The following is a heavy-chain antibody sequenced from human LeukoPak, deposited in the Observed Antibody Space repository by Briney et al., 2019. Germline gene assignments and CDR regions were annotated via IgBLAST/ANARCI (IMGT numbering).Heavy chain of an antibody. J-gene: IGHJ5*02. D-gene: IGHD3-10*01. V-gene: IGHV3-11*01. CDR3: ARDRETDLLWFGELLPTHNWFDP. CDR2: ISSSGSTI. CDR1: GFTFSDYY. Sequence: GGSLRLSCAASGFTFSDYYMSWIRQAPGKGLEWVSYISSSGSTIYYADSVKGRFTISRDNAKNSLYLQMNSLRAEDTAVYYCARDRETDLLWFGELLPTHNWFDPGGQGTLVTVSS.